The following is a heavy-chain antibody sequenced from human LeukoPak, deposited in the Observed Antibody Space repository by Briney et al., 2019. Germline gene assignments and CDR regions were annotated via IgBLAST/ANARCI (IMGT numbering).Heavy chain of an antibody. CDR3: ARSVVYYDSSGYYYYYMDV. Sequence: PGGSLRLSCAASGFTFSSYAMSWVRQAPGKGLEWVSAISGSGGSTYYADPVKGRFTISRDNSKNTLYLQMNSLRAEDTAVYYWARSVVYYDSSGYYYYYMDVWGKGTTVTVSS. CDR2: ISGSGGST. D-gene: IGHD3-22*01. V-gene: IGHV3-23*01. CDR1: GFTFSSYA. J-gene: IGHJ6*03.